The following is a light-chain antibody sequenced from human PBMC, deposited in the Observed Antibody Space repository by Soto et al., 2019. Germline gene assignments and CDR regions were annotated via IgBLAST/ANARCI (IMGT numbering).Light chain of an antibody. CDR3: ATWDDSLNGVV. CDR1: SXNIASNA. V-gene: IGLV1-44*01. Sequence: QSVLTQPPSVSGTPXQRVIISCSXSSXNIASNAVNWYQQLPGTAPKLLMASSNQRPSGVPDRFSGPKSGTSASLAISGRQSEDEADYYCATWDDSLNGVVFGGGTKLTVL. J-gene: IGLJ2*01. CDR2: SSN.